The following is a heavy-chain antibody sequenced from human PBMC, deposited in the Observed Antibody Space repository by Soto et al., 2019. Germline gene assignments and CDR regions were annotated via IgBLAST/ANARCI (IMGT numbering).Heavy chain of an antibody. Sequence: PSETLSLTCTISGASISISSYYWAWIRQPPGKGLEWIGSMYYSGSTYNNPSLKSRVTMSVDTPKKQFSLILSSVTAADTAVYYCAAMLIVGATPYYFEYWDEGNLVTSPQ. V-gene: IGHV4-39*01. CDR1: GASISISSYY. D-gene: IGHD1-26*01. CDR2: MYYSGST. J-gene: IGHJ4*01. CDR3: AAMLIVGATPYYFEY.